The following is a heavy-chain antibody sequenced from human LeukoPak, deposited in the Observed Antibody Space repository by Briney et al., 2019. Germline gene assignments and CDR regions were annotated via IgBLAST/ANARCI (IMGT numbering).Heavy chain of an antibody. D-gene: IGHD3-22*01. J-gene: IGHJ4*02. CDR3: ATETKDSSAYYYFDY. V-gene: IGHV3-72*01. Sequence: GGSLRLSCVASGSTFSDHYMDWVRQAPGKGLEWVARIRNRARGHTTDYAASAKGRFTISRDDSEGSLYLQMNSLQTEDTAVYYCATETKDSSAYYYFDYWGQGALVTVSS. CDR1: GSTFSDHY. CDR2: IRNRARGHTT.